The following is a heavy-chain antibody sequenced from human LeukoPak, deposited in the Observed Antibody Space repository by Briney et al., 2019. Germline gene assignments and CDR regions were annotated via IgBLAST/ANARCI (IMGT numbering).Heavy chain of an antibody. CDR3: ARDPGDCGSTSCYYYYYMDV. V-gene: IGHV3-7*01. J-gene: IGHJ6*03. D-gene: IGHD2-2*01. CDR2: IKQDGSEK. CDR1: VCTFSSYW. Sequence: GGSLRLSCAASVCTFSSYWMSWVRQAPGKGLEWVANIKQDGSEKYYVDSVKGRFTISRDNAKNSLYLQMNSLRAEDTDVYYCARDPGDCGSTSCYYYYYMDVWGKGTTVTVSS.